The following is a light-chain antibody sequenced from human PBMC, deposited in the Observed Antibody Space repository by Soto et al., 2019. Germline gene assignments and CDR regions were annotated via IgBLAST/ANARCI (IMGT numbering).Light chain of an antibody. V-gene: IGKV3-11*01. J-gene: IGKJ4*01. CDR1: QSVSSY. CDR2: DAS. CDR3: QQRSDWPLT. Sequence: EIVLTQSPATLSLSPGERATLSCRASQSVSSYLAWYQQKPGQAHRLLIYDASNSATGIPARFSGSGSGTDFTLTISSLEPEDFAVYYCQQRSDWPLTFGGGTKVEIK.